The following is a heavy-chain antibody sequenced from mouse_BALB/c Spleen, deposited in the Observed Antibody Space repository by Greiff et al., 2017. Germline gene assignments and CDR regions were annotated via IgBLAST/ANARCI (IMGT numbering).Heavy chain of an antibody. D-gene: IGHD2-1*01. Sequence: QVQLKQSGAELVRPGSSVKISCKASGYAFSSYWMNWVKQRPGQGLEWIGQIYPGDGDTNYNGKFKGKATLTADKSSSTAYMQLSSLTSEDSAVYFCAIYYGNYGEFAYWGQGTLVTVSA. J-gene: IGHJ3*01. CDR3: AIYYGNYGEFAY. CDR2: IYPGDGDT. CDR1: GYAFSSYW. V-gene: IGHV1-80*01.